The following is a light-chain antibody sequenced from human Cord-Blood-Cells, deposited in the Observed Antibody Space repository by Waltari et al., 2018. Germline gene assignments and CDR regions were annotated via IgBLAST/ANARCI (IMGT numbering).Light chain of an antibody. Sequence: EIVLTQPPGPLSLSPGDRATLSCRASQSVSSSYLAWYQQKPGQAPRLLIYGASSRATGIPDRFSGSGSGTDFTLTISRLEPEDFAVYYCQQYGSSYTFGQGTKLEIK. CDR1: QSVSSSY. CDR2: GAS. CDR3: QQYGSSYT. V-gene: IGKV3-20*01. J-gene: IGKJ2*01.